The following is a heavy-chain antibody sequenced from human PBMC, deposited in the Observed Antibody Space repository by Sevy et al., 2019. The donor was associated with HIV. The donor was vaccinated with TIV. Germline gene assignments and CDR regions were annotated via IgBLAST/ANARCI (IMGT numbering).Heavy chain of an antibody. CDR3: ARDRGEILRSAFKS. J-gene: IGHJ4*02. D-gene: IGHD3-10*01. CDR1: GFTFGEYG. Sequence: GGSLRLSCAASGFTFGEYGMHWVRQAPGKGLEWVAVISHDGRNHKYNADFVKGRFTIVRNNSKNMVYLQMNSLRVEDTAIYYCARDRGEILRSAFKSWGQGTLVTVSS. CDR2: ISHDGRNHK. V-gene: IGHV3-33*08.